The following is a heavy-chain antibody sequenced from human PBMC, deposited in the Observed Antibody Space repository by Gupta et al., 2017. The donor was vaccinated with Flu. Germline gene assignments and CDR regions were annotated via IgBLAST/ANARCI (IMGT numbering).Heavy chain of an antibody. Sequence: QVQLVQSGAEVKKPGASVKVSCKASGYTFTSYAMHWVRQAPGPRLEWMGWINAGNGNTKYSQKFQGRVTITRDTSASTAYMELSSLRSEDTAVYYCARDGAYAYYYDSSGYYGDYFDYWGQGTLVTVSS. CDR3: ARDGAYAYYYDSSGYYGDYFDY. CDR2: INAGNGNT. D-gene: IGHD3-22*01. J-gene: IGHJ4*02. CDR1: GYTFTSYA. V-gene: IGHV1-3*01.